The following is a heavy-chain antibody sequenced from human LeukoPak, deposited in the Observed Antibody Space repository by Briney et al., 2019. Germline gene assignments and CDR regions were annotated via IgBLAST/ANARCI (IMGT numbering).Heavy chain of an antibody. CDR1: GFTFSSYA. CDR2: ISGSGGST. D-gene: IGHD4-23*01. V-gene: IGHV3-23*01. Sequence: GGSLRLSCAASGFTFSSYAMTWVRQAPGKGLEWVSTISGSGGSTNYADSVKGRFTISRDNSKNALYLQMNSLRAEDTAVYYCAKDLIIPDYSGNSHRVGFDYWGQGTLVTVSS. J-gene: IGHJ4*02. CDR3: AKDLIIPDYSGNSHRVGFDY.